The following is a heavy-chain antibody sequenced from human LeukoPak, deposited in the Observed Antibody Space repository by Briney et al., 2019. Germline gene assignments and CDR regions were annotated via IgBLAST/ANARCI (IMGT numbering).Heavy chain of an antibody. Sequence: GGSLRLSCAASGFTFSSYEMNWVRQAPGKGLEWVSYIGTSDSSTYYADSVKGRFTIFRDNAKNSLYLQMNSLRDEDTAVYYCARAFDYWGQGTLVAASS. V-gene: IGHV3-48*03. J-gene: IGHJ4*02. CDR2: IGTSDSST. CDR1: GFTFSSYE. CDR3: ARAFDY.